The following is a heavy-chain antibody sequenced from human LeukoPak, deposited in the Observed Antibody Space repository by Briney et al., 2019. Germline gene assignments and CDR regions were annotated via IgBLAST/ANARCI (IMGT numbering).Heavy chain of an antibody. CDR2: ISGSGGST. D-gene: IGHD6-6*01. CDR1: GFTFSSYA. V-gene: IGHV3-23*01. CDR3: AKDRSQYSKVNWFDP. J-gene: IGHJ5*02. Sequence: GGPLRLSCAASGFTFSSYAMSWVRQAPGKGLEWVSAISGSGGSTYYADSVKGRFTISRDNSKNTLYLQMNSLRAEDTAVYYCAKDRSQYSKVNWFDPWGQGTLVTISS.